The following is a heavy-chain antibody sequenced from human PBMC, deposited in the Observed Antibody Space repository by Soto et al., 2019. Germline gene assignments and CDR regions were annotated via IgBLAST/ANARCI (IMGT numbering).Heavy chain of an antibody. J-gene: IGHJ5*02. CDR1: GGTFSSYA. CDR3: ARVTSEGITGTRWFDP. Sequence: QVQLVQSGAEVKKPGSSVKVSCKASGGTFSSYAISWVRQAPGQGLEWMGGIIPIFGTANYAQKFQGRVTITADESTSTDYMELSSLRSEDTAVYYCARVTSEGITGTRWFDPWGQGTLVTVSS. V-gene: IGHV1-69*01. CDR2: IIPIFGTA. D-gene: IGHD1-7*01.